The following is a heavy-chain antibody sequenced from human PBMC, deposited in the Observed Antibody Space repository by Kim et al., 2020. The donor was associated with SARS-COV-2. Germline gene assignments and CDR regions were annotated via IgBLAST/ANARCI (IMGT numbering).Heavy chain of an antibody. V-gene: IGHV3-15*01. CDR2: IKSKTDGGTT. J-gene: IGHJ6*02. D-gene: IGHD3-3*01. CDR3: TTDIVVVPSNVEHYDFWSGYYVRYYYYGMDV. Sequence: GGSLRLSCAASGFTFSNAWMSWVRQAPGKGLEWVGRIKSKTDGGTTDYAAPVKGRFTISRDDSKNTLYLQMNSLKTEDTAVYYCTTDIVVVPSNVEHYDFWSGYYVRYYYYGMDVWGQGTTVTVSS. CDR1: GFTFSNAW.